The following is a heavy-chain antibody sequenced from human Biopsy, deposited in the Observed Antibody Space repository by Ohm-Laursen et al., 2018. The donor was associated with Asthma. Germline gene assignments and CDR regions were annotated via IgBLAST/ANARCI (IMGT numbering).Heavy chain of an antibody. CDR1: GFSFSNYG. J-gene: IGHJ4*02. CDR3: AKDVFPGWELRRGPDY. Sequence: SLRLSCTAFGFSFSNYGMHWVRQAPGKGLDWVAVISFDGSNKNYTDSVKGRFTISRDNSRNTLHLQMNSLRAEDTAVYYCAKDVFPGWELRRGPDYWGQGTLVTVSS. CDR2: ISFDGSNK. D-gene: IGHD1-26*01. V-gene: IGHV3-30*18.